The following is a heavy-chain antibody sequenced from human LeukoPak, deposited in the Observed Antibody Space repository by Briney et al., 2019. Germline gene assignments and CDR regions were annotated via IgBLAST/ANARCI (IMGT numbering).Heavy chain of an antibody. V-gene: IGHV3-48*01. Sequence: PGGSLRLSCAASGFTFSSYSMNWVRQAPGKGLEWVSYISSSSSTIYYADSVKGRFTISRDNAKRSLYLQMNSLRAEDTAVYYCARDQGNYYGSGSYDYWGQGTLVTVSS. CDR3: ARDQGNYYGSGSYDY. D-gene: IGHD3-10*01. CDR2: ISSSSSTI. CDR1: GFTFSSYS. J-gene: IGHJ4*02.